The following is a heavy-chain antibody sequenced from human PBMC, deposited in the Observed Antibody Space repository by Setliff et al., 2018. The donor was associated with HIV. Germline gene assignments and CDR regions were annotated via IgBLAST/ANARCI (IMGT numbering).Heavy chain of an antibody. CDR3: ARRASVTNSDDY. CDR1: GYTFSSHW. V-gene: IGHV5-51*01. Sequence: PGESLKISCQGSGYTFSSHWIGWVRQMPGKGLEWMGIIYPEDSDARYSPSFEGQVTISADKSINTAYLQWSSLKASDTAIYYCARRASVTNSDDYWGQGTLVTVSS. D-gene: IGHD1-1*01. CDR2: IYPEDSDA. J-gene: IGHJ4*02.